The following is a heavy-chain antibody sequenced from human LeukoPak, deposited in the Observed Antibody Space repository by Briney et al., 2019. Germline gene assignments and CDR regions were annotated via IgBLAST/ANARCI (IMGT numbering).Heavy chain of an antibody. CDR2: IYTSGIT. D-gene: IGHD1-1*01. CDR1: GGSITSSSYY. Sequence: KPSETLSLTCTVSGGSITSSSYYWSWIRQPAGKGLEWIGRIYTSGITSYNPSLKSRVTISVDASKNQFSLRLSSVTAADTAVFYCARLSTWNDGVDAFDIWGQGTMVTVSS. V-gene: IGHV4-61*02. CDR3: ARLSTWNDGVDAFDI. J-gene: IGHJ3*02.